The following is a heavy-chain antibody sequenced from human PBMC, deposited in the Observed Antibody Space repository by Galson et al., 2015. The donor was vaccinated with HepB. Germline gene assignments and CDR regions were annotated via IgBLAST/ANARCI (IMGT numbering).Heavy chain of an antibody. Sequence: SLRLSCATSGFIFNNFGLYWVRQAPGKGLEWVALISDDGSDVYYTDSVKGRFTISRDNSKNTLYLQMNSLRVDDTAVYYCAKEVSMFKNYYGMDAWGQGTTVTVSS. V-gene: IGHV3-30*18. CDR3: AKEVSMFKNYYGMDA. D-gene: IGHD3-10*01. J-gene: IGHJ6*02. CDR1: GFIFNNFG. CDR2: ISDDGSDV.